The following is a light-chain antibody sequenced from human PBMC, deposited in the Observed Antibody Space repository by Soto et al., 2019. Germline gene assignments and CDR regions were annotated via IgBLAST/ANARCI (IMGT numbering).Light chain of an antibody. CDR1: SSDIGAYNF. J-gene: IGLJ1*01. V-gene: IGLV2-14*03. CDR2: DVT. Sequence: HSVLTKPASVNGAPGQSITISCTGTSSDIGAYNFVSWYQHHPGNPPKLLIYDVTNRPSGVSNRFSASKSGNTASLTISGLQTEDEAEYYCSSHTSSRSLVFGTGTKVTVL. CDR3: SSHTSSRSLV.